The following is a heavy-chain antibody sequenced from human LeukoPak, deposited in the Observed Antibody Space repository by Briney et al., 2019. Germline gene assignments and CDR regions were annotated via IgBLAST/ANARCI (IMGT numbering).Heavy chain of an antibody. J-gene: IGHJ4*02. D-gene: IGHD2-2*02. V-gene: IGHV4-59*01. CDR2: IYYSGST. CDR1: GGSISSYY. Sequence: SETLSLTCTVPGGSISSYYWTWIRQPPGKGLEWIGYIYYSGSTNYNPSLKSRVTMSIDTPKNQFSLKLSSVTAADTAVYYCVRYSSRGLYNFAYWGQGTLVTVSS. CDR3: VRYSSRGLYNFAY.